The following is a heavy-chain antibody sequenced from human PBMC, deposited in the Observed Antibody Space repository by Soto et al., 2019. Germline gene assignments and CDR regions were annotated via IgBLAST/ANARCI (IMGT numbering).Heavy chain of an antibody. D-gene: IGHD3-16*01. CDR1: GFTCSSYA. CDR3: AEDRKAGGNDCDY. Sequence: EVQLFESGGGLVQPGGSLRLSGAASGFTCSSYAMSWVRQAPGTGLEWVSAISGSGGSTYYADSVKGRFTSTSDNSKKTLYLQMNSLRAEDTAVYYCAEDRKAGGNDCDYWGKGTLVTVSA. V-gene: IGHV3-23*01. J-gene: IGHJ4*02. CDR2: ISGSGGST.